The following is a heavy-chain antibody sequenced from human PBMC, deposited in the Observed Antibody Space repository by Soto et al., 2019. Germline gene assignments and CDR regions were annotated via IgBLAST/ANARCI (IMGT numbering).Heavy chain of an antibody. Sequence: QVQLQESGPGLEKPSQTLSLTCTVSGGSISSGGYYWSWIRQHPGKGLEWIGYIYYSGSTYYNPSLKSRVTISVDTSKNQFSLKLSSVTAADTAVYYCARYCSGGSCYSSHFDYWGQGTLVTVSS. CDR1: GGSISSGGYY. J-gene: IGHJ4*02. D-gene: IGHD2-15*01. CDR3: ARYCSGGSCYSSHFDY. CDR2: IYYSGST. V-gene: IGHV4-31*03.